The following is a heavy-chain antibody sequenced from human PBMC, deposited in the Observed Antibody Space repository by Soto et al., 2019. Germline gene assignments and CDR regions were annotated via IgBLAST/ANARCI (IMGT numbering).Heavy chain of an antibody. CDR3: ARELVLVPAANAYYYYGMDV. D-gene: IGHD2-2*01. Sequence: GGSLRLSCAASGFTFSSYWMSWVRQAPGKGLEWVANIKQDGSEKYYVDSVKGRFTISRDNAKNSLYLQMNSLRAEDTAVYYCARELVLVPAANAYYYYGMDVWGQGTTVTVSS. J-gene: IGHJ6*02. CDR2: IKQDGSEK. V-gene: IGHV3-7*01. CDR1: GFTFSSYW.